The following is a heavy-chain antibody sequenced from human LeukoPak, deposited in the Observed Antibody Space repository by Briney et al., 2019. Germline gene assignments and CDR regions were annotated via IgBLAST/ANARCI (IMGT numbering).Heavy chain of an antibody. Sequence: GGSLRLSCGASGFTFNTYGINWVRQAPGKGLEWVSYVSSGGTTIYYADSVKGRFTISRDNAKNSLYLQMNSLRADDTALYYCARTQRGYSYGRPPNYMDVWGKGTTVTVS. J-gene: IGHJ6*03. CDR2: VSSGGTTI. CDR3: ARTQRGYSYGRPPNYMDV. V-gene: IGHV3-48*01. D-gene: IGHD5-18*01. CDR1: GFTFNTYG.